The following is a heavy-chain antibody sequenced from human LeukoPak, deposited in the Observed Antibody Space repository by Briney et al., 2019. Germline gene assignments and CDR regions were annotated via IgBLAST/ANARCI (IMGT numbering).Heavy chain of an antibody. V-gene: IGHV3-74*01. J-gene: IGHJ3*01. CDR3: ATGGNVDSPF. D-gene: IGHD5-12*01. CDR1: GFAFSTYW. CDR2: ISPDGRDT. Sequence: GGSLRLSCAASGFAFSTYWMHWVRQAPGKGPVWVSRISPDGRDTIYADSVKGRFTISRDNAKNSLYLQMNSLRAEDTALYYCATGGNVDSPFWGQGTMVTVSS.